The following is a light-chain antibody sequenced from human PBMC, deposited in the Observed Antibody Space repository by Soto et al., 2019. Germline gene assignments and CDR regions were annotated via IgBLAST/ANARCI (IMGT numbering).Light chain of an antibody. J-gene: IGKJ4*01. Sequence: AIQMTQSPSSLSASVGDRVTITCRASQAIRYDLCWFQQKPGKAPKLLIHAASTLQSGLPSRFSGSGSGTDFTLTISSLQPEDFATYHCLQDYIYPLTFGGGTKVQIK. CDR2: AAS. V-gene: IGKV1-6*01. CDR3: LQDYIYPLT. CDR1: QAIRYD.